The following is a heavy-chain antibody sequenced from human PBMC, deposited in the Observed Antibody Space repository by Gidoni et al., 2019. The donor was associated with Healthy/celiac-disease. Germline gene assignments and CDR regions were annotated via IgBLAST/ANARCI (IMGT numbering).Heavy chain of an antibody. Sequence: EVQLVESGGGLVKPGGSLRLSCAASGFTFSRYSMNWVRQAPGKGLEWVSSISSSSSYIYYADSVKGRFTISRDNAKNSLYLQMNSLRAEDTAVYYCARPPGYCSGGSCYDYYYGMDVWGQGTTVTVSS. CDR1: GFTFSRYS. CDR3: ARPPGYCSGGSCYDYYYGMDV. CDR2: ISSSSSYI. D-gene: IGHD2-15*01. J-gene: IGHJ6*02. V-gene: IGHV3-21*01.